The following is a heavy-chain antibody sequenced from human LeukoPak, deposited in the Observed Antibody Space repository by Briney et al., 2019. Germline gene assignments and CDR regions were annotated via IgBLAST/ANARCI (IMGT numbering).Heavy chain of an antibody. Sequence: ASVKVSCKASGYTFTSYGISWVRQAPGQGLEWMGGIIPIFGTANYAQKFQGRVTITADESTSTAYMELSSLRSEDTAVYYCARAGAYCGGDCYLDYWGQGTLVTVSS. D-gene: IGHD2-21*02. CDR1: GYTFTSYG. J-gene: IGHJ4*02. CDR2: IIPIFGTA. V-gene: IGHV1-69*13. CDR3: ARAGAYCGGDCYLDY.